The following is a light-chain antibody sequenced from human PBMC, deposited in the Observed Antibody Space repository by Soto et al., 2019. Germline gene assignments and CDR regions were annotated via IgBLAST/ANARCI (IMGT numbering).Light chain of an antibody. CDR2: GAS. Sequence: DIQMTQLPSLLYAAVGDRVIITCRANQSSSTWLAWHQQEPGKAPKVLIDGASTLKSGVPSRFSGSGSGTEFTLTISSLQPDDFATYYCQQYNSNPYTFGQGTKLEI. J-gene: IGKJ2*01. CDR3: QQYNSNPYT. V-gene: IGKV1-5*01. CDR1: QSSSTW.